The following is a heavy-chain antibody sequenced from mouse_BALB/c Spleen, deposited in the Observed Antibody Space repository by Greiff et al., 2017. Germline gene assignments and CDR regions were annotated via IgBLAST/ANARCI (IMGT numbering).Heavy chain of an antibody. J-gene: IGHJ3*01. CDR3: DRASWDFSWFAY. CDR2: ISNGGGST. CDR1: GFTFSSYT. V-gene: IGHV5-12-2*01. Sequence: EVQLVESGGGLVKPGGSLKLSCAASGFTFSSYTMSWVRQTPEKRLEWVAFISNGGGSTYYPDTVKGRATITRDTAKNTLYLQMSSLKSEDTAMYYYDRASWDFSWFAYWGQGTLVTVSA. D-gene: IGHD4-1*01.